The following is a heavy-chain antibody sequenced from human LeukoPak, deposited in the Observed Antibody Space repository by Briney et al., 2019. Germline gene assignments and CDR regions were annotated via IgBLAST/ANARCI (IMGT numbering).Heavy chain of an antibody. V-gene: IGHV3-21*04. J-gene: IGHJ4*02. CDR2: ISSSSSDI. D-gene: IGHD6-13*01. Sequence: GGSLRLSCAASAFTFSSYSMNWVRQAPGKGLEWVSLISSSSSDIYYAESVKGRFTISRDNAKNSLYLQMNSLRAEDTAVYYCAKRGSVGTLGHFDYWGQGTLVTVSS. CDR3: AKRGSVGTLGHFDY. CDR1: AFTFSSYS.